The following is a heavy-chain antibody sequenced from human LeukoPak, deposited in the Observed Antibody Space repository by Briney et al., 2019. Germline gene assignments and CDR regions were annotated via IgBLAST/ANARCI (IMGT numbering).Heavy chain of an antibody. CDR1: GGSISSYY. Sequence: PSETLSLTCTVSGGSISSYYWSWIRQPPGKGLEWIGYIYYSGSTNYNPSLKSRVTMSVDTSKNQFSLKLSSVTAADTAVYYCARVTGDSSGYHFDYWGQGTLVTVSS. CDR2: IYYSGST. V-gene: IGHV4-59*01. CDR3: ARVTGDSSGYHFDY. D-gene: IGHD3-22*01. J-gene: IGHJ4*02.